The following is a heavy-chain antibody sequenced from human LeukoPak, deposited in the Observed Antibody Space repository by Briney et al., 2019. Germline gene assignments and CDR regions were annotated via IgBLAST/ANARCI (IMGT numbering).Heavy chain of an antibody. V-gene: IGHV1-69*01. D-gene: IGHD3-9*01. Sequence: SVKVSCKASGGTFSSYAISWVRQAPGQGLEWMGGIIPIFGTANYAQKFQGRVTITADESTSTAYMELSSLRSEDTAVYYCARAGVNYDILTGPSHDHWGQGTLVTVSS. CDR1: GGTFSSYA. CDR3: ARAGVNYDILTGPSHDH. J-gene: IGHJ4*02. CDR2: IIPIFGTA.